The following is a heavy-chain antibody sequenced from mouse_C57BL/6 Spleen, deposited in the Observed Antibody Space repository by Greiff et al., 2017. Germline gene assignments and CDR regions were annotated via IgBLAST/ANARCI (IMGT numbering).Heavy chain of an antibody. CDR3: TRDYGSSFDY. Sequence: QVQLQQSGAELVRPGASVTLSCKASGYTFTDYEMHWVKQTPVHGLEWIGAIDPGTGGTAYNQKFKGKAILTADNSSSTAYMELRSLTSEDSAVYYCTRDYGSSFDYWGQGTTLTVSS. D-gene: IGHD1-1*01. CDR2: IDPGTGGT. CDR1: GYTFTDYE. J-gene: IGHJ2*01. V-gene: IGHV1-15*01.